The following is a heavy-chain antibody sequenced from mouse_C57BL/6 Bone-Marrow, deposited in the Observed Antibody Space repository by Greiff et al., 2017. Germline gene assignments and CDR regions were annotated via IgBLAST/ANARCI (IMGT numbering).Heavy chain of an antibody. Sequence: QVQLKQPGAELVKPGASVKLSCKASGYTFTSYWMQWVKQRPGQGLEWIGEIDPSDSYTNYNQKFKGKGTLTVDTSSSTADMQLSSLTSADSAVYYCSREQAYYSNYVSWFAYWVQGTLVTVSA. CDR3: SREQAYYSNYVSWFAY. D-gene: IGHD2-5*01. J-gene: IGHJ3*01. CDR1: GYTFTSYW. CDR2: IDPSDSYT. V-gene: IGHV1-50*01.